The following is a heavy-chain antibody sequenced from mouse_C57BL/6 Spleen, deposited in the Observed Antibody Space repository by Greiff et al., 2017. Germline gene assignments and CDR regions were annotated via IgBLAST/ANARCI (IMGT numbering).Heavy chain of an antibody. V-gene: IGHV1-39*01. Sequence: VKLQQSGPELVKPGASVKISCKASGYSFTDYNMNWVKQSNGKSLEWIGVINPNYGTTSYNQKFKGKVTLTVDQSSSTAFMQLNSLTSEDSAVYYCARGYYGSSYEWNYAMDYWGQGTSVTVSS. J-gene: IGHJ4*01. CDR3: ARGYYGSSYEWNYAMDY. D-gene: IGHD1-1*01. CDR2: INPNYGTT. CDR1: GYSFTDYN.